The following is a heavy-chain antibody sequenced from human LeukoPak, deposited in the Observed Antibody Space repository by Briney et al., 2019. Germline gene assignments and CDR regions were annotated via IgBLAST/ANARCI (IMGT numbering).Heavy chain of an antibody. J-gene: IGHJ3*02. Sequence: SVKVPCKASGYTFTGYYMHWVRQAPGQGLEWMGGIIPIFGTANYAQKFQGRVTITADKSTSTAYMELSSLRSEDTAVYYCARSRAYAFDIWGQGTMVTVSS. V-gene: IGHV1-69*06. CDR2: IIPIFGTA. CDR3: ARSRAYAFDI. CDR1: GYTFTGYY.